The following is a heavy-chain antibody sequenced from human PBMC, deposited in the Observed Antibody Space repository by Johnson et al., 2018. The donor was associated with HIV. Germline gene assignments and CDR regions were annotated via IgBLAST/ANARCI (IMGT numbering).Heavy chain of an antibody. V-gene: IGHV3-30*04. CDR2: ISYDGSNQ. CDR3: AKGRSGGAGAFDI. J-gene: IGHJ3*02. CDR1: GFTFSSYA. D-gene: IGHD3-10*01. Sequence: QVQLVESGGGVVQPGSSLRLSCAASGFTFSSYAMHWVRQAPGKGLEWVAVISYDGSNQYYADSVKGRFTISRDNSKNTLYVQMNRLRTEDTAVYFWAKGRSGGAGAFDIWGQGTMVTVSS.